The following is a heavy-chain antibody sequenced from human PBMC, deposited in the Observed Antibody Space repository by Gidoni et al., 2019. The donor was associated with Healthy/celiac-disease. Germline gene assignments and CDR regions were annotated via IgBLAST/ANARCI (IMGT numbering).Heavy chain of an antibody. V-gene: IGHV4-34*01. Sequence: QVQLQQWGAGVLKPSETLSLTCAVYGGSFSGYYWSWIRQPPGKGLEWTGEINHSGSTNYNPSLKSRVTISVDTSKNQFSLKLSSVTAADTAVYYCARNSSGYSQAIDYWGQGTLVTVSS. D-gene: IGHD3-22*01. CDR3: ARNSSGYSQAIDY. CDR2: INHSGST. CDR1: GGSFSGYY. J-gene: IGHJ4*02.